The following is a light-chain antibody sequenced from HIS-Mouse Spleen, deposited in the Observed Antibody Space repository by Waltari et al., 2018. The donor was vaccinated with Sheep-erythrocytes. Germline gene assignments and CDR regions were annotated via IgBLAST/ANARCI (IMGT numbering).Light chain of an antibody. J-gene: IGKJ2*01. CDR1: QSISSY. V-gene: IGKV1-39*01. CDR2: AAS. CDR3: QQSYSTPYT. Sequence: DIQMTPSPSSLSASVGDRVTITCRASQSISSYLNWYQQKPGKAPKLLIYAASSLQSGVPSRFSGSGSGTDFTLTISSLQPEDFATYYCQQSYSTPYTFGQRTKLEIK.